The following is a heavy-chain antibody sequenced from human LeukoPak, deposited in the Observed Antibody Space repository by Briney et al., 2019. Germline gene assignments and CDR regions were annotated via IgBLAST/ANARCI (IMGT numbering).Heavy chain of an antibody. CDR3: AKGGDIVATTYYFDY. V-gene: IGHV3-30*02. J-gene: IGHJ4*02. CDR1: GFTFNSYG. CDR2: IRYDGSNK. D-gene: IGHD5-12*01. Sequence: PGGSLRLSCAASGFTFNSYGMHWVRQAPGKGLEWVAFIRYDGSNKYYADSVKGRFTISRDNSKNTLYVQMNSLRAEDTAVYYCAKGGDIVATTYYFDYWGQGTLDTVSS.